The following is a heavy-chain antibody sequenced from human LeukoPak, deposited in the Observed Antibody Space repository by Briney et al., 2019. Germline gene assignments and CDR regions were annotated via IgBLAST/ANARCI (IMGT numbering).Heavy chain of an antibody. D-gene: IGHD1-1*01. J-gene: IGHJ3*02. CDR3: ARVQLIYDAFDI. Sequence: ASVKVSCKASGYTFTGYYMHWVRQAPGQGLEWMGWINPNSGGTNYAQKFQGRVTMTRDTSISTAYMELSRLRSDDTAVYYCARVQLIYDAFDIWGQGTMVTVSS. V-gene: IGHV1-2*02. CDR2: INPNSGGT. CDR1: GYTFTGYY.